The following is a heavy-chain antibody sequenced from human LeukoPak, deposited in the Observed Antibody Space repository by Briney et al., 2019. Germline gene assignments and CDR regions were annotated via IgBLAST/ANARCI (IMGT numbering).Heavy chain of an antibody. Sequence: SETLSLTCTVSGGSISSGGYYWSWIRQHPGKGLEWIGYIYYSGSTYYNPSLKSRVTISVDTSKNQFSLKLSSVTAADTAVYYCARAPLGCSGGSCYSSDYYGMDVWGQGTTVTVSS. CDR3: ARAPLGCSGGSCYSSDYYGMDV. CDR2: IYYSGST. V-gene: IGHV4-31*03. J-gene: IGHJ6*02. CDR1: GGSISSGGYY. D-gene: IGHD2-15*01.